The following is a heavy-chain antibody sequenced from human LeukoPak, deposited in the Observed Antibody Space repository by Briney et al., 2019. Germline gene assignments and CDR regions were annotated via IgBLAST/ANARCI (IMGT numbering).Heavy chain of an antibody. Sequence: GGSLRLSCAASGFTFSSYEMNWVRQAPGKGLEWVSYITSTGTTIYYADSVKGRFTISRDNAKNSLSLQMNSLRAEDTAVYYCARDPGCSGTSCYWSFDYWGRGTLVTVSS. J-gene: IGHJ4*02. CDR1: GFTFSSYE. CDR3: ARDPGCSGTSCYWSFDY. CDR2: ITSTGTTI. D-gene: IGHD2-2*01. V-gene: IGHV3-48*03.